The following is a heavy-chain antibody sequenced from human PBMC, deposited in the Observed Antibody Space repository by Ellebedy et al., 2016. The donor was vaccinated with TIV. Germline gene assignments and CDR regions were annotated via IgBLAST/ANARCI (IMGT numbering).Heavy chain of an antibody. Sequence: PGGSLRLSCAASGFTFSSYAMHWVRQAPGKGLEWVAVISYDGSNKYYADSVTGRFTISRDNSKNTLYLQMNSLRAEDTAVYYCARAGNPLADYDYWGQGTLVTVSS. CDR1: GFTFSSYA. V-gene: IGHV3-30-3*01. J-gene: IGHJ4*02. CDR2: ISYDGSNK. CDR3: ARAGNPLADYDY.